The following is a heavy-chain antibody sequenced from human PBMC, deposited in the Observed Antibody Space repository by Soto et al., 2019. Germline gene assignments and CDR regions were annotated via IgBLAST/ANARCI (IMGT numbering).Heavy chain of an antibody. V-gene: IGHV3-23*01. Sequence: PGGSLILSCAASGFTFSSYSMSWVRQAPGKGLEWVSAISGSGGSTYYADSVKGRFTISRDNSKNTLYLQMNSLRAEDTAVYYCAKAPYGSPYFDYWGQGTLVTVSS. J-gene: IGHJ4*02. CDR2: ISGSGGST. D-gene: IGHD4-17*01. CDR1: GFTFSSYS. CDR3: AKAPYGSPYFDY.